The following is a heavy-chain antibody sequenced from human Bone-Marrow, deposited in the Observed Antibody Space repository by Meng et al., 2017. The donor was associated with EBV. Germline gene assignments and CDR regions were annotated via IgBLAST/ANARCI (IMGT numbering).Heavy chain of an antibody. Sequence: VQLVESGGGLIQPGGSLRLSCAASGFTVSSNYMSWVRQAPGKGLEWLSVIYTGGTAYYSDSVKGRFITSRDNSKNTLYLKMNNLRPEDTAVYYCARDYGQSYNWFDPWGQGTLVTVSS. D-gene: IGHD4-17*01. CDR1: GFTVSSNY. CDR3: ARDYGQSYNWFDP. V-gene: IGHV3-53*01. CDR2: IYTGGTA. J-gene: IGHJ5*02.